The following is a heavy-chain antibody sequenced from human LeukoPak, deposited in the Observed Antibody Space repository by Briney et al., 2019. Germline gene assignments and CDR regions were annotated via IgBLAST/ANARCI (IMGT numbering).Heavy chain of an antibody. CDR1: GFTFSSYG. CDR3: AKPIAVASNWFDP. Sequence: PGGSLRLSCAASGFTFSSYGMHWVRQAPGKGLEWVAFIRYDGSNKYYADSVKGRFTISRDNSKNTLYLQMNSLRAEDTAVYYCAKPIAVASNWFDPWGQGTLVTVSS. J-gene: IGHJ5*02. D-gene: IGHD6-19*01. CDR2: IRYDGSNK. V-gene: IGHV3-30*02.